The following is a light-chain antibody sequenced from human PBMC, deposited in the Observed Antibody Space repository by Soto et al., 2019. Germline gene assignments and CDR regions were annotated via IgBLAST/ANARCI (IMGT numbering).Light chain of an antibody. V-gene: IGLV2-14*01. Sequence: QSVLTQPASVSVSPGQSITISCTGTSSDVGGYNYVSWYQQHPGKAPKLMIYEVSNRPSGVSDRFSGSKSGNTASLTISGLQAEDEADYSCGSYTSSRIYVFGAGNKVTVL. CDR1: SSDVGGYNY. CDR3: GSYTSSRIYV. J-gene: IGLJ1*01. CDR2: EVS.